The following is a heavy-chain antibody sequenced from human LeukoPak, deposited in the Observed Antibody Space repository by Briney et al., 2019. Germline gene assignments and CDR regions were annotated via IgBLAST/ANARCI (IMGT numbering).Heavy chain of an antibody. D-gene: IGHD3-9*01. J-gene: IGHJ4*02. CDR3: AKGIRGVLRYFDWLLAFDY. CDR2: ISWNSGSI. Sequence: GGSLRLSCAASGFTFDDYAMHWVRQAPGKGLEWVSGISWNSGSIGYADSVKGRFTISRDNAKNSLCLQMNSLRAEDTALYYCAKGIRGVLRYFDWLLAFDYWGQGTLVTVSS. CDR1: GFTFDDYA. V-gene: IGHV3-9*01.